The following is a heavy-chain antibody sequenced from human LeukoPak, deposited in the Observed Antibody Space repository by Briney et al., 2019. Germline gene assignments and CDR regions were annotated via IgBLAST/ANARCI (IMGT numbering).Heavy chain of an antibody. Sequence: ASVKVSCKTSGYTFISYGITWVRQAPGQGLEWMGWISAYNGNTNYAQKVQGRVTMTTDTSTSTAYMELRSLRSDDTAVYYCARVVVVAATRGTWYFDLWGRGTLVTVSS. CDR3: ARVVVVAATRGTWYFDL. J-gene: IGHJ2*01. CDR2: ISAYNGNT. D-gene: IGHD2-15*01. CDR1: GYTFISYG. V-gene: IGHV1-18*01.